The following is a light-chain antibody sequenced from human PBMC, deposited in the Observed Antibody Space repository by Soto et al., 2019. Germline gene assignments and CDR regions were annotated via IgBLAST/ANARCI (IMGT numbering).Light chain of an antibody. V-gene: IGKV1D-16*01. Sequence: DIQMTQSPSSVSASVGDRVTITFRASQGISSWLAWYQQKPGKAPNLLIYAASSLQSGVPSRFSGSGSGREFTLTISSLQPDDFATYYCQQYNSYSPTFGQGTKVDIK. CDR3: QQYNSYSPT. CDR2: AAS. CDR1: QGISSW. J-gene: IGKJ1*01.